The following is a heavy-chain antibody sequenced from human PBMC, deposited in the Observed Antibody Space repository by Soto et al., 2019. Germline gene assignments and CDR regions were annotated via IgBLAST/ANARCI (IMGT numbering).Heavy chain of an antibody. CDR2: IYYSGST. Sequence: SETLSLTCTVSGGSISSSSYYWGWIRQPPGKGLEWIGSIYYSGSTYYNPSLKSRVTISVDTSKNQFSLKLSSVTAADTAVYYCARQNWYYYGSGSPLDYWGQGTLVTVSS. J-gene: IGHJ4*02. D-gene: IGHD3-10*01. CDR3: ARQNWYYYGSGSPLDY. V-gene: IGHV4-39*01. CDR1: GGSISSSSYY.